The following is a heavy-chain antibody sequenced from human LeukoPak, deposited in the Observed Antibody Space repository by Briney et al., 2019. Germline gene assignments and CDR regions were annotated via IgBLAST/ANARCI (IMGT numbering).Heavy chain of an antibody. CDR1: GGSISSYY. Sequence: PSETLSLTCTVSGGSISSYYWSWIRQAPGKGLEWIGYIYYSGSTNYNPSLKSRVTISVDTSKNRFSLRLSSVTAADTAVYYCARHLYCGSDCYTFDYWGQGTLVTVSS. J-gene: IGHJ4*02. CDR3: ARHLYCGSDCYTFDY. D-gene: IGHD2-21*02. V-gene: IGHV4-59*08. CDR2: IYYSGST.